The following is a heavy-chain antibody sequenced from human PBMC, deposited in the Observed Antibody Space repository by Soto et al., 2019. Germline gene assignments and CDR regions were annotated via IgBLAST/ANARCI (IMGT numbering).Heavy chain of an antibody. Sequence: GGSLRLSCAASGFTFSSYSMNWVRQAPGKGLEWVSYISSSRSTIYYADSVKGRFTISRDNAKNSLYLQMNSLRAEDTAVYYCARGLSGSSWYHIGGSLGYFDYWGQGTLVTVSS. V-gene: IGHV3-48*01. CDR1: GFTFSSYS. CDR3: ARGLSGSSWYHIGGSLGYFDY. D-gene: IGHD6-13*01. J-gene: IGHJ4*02. CDR2: ISSSRSTI.